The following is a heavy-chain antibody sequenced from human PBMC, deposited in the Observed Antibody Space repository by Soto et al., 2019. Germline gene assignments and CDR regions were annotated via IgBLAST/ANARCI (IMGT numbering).Heavy chain of an antibody. CDR3: ARASAYDFWSGYLV. V-gene: IGHV3-33*01. J-gene: IGHJ6*03. CDR2: IWYDGSNK. Sequence: GGSLRLSCAASGFTFSSYGMHWVRQAPGKGLEWVAVIWYDGSNKYYADSVKGRFTISRDNSKNTLYLQMNSLRAEDTAVYYCARASAYDFWSGYLVWGKGTTVTVS. D-gene: IGHD3-3*01. CDR1: GFTFSSYG.